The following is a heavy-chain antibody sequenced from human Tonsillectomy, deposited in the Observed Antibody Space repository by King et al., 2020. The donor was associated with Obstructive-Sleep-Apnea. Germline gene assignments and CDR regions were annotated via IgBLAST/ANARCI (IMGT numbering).Heavy chain of an antibody. CDR3: ARAHKYYYDSSGYFVIDY. CDR1: GASISRTDS. CDR2: IYHSGIP. D-gene: IGHD3-22*01. Sequence: VQLQESGPGLVKPSGTLSLTCAVSGASISRTDSWDWVRRPPGNGRGWVGSIYHSGIPNYNPPPKSRVFISIDKSKNQFSLKLSSVTPADTPVYYSARAHKYYYDSSGYFVIDYWGQGPLVTVSS. J-gene: IGHJ4*02. V-gene: IGHV4-4*02.